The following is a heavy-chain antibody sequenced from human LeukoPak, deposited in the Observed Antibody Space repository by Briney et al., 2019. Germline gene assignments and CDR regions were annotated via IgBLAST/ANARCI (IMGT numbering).Heavy chain of an antibody. V-gene: IGHV1-8*01. J-gene: IGHJ3*02. CDR1: GYTFTSYD. Sequence: ASVKVSCKASGYTFTSYDINWVRQATGQGLEWMGWMNPNSGNTGYAQKFQGRVTMTRNTSISTAYMELSSLRSEDTAVYYCAKMYYYDSSGSGAFDIWGQGTMVTVSS. CDR2: MNPNSGNT. CDR3: AKMYYYDSSGSGAFDI. D-gene: IGHD3-22*01.